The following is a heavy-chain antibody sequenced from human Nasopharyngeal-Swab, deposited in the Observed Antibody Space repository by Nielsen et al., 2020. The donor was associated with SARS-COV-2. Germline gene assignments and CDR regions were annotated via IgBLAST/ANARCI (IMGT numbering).Heavy chain of an antibody. CDR2: IVVGSGNT. J-gene: IGHJ4*02. CDR3: AATGFDS. V-gene: IGHV1-58*01. Sequence: WVRQAPGQRLEWIGWIVVGSGNTNYAQKFQERVTTTRDMSTSTAYMELSSLRSEDTAVYYCAATGFDSWGQGTLVTVSS. D-gene: IGHD1-1*01.